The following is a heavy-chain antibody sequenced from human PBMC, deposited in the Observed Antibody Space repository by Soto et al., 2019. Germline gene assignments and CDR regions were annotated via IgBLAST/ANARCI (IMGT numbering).Heavy chain of an antibody. Sequence: PSETLSLTCAVYGGSFSGYYWSWIRQPPGKGLEWIGEINHSGSTNYNPSLKSRVTISVDTSKNQFSLKLSSVTAADTAVYYCARAVSLWFGEGGMDVWGKGTTVT. CDR3: ARAVSLWFGEGGMDV. V-gene: IGHV4-34*01. D-gene: IGHD3-10*01. J-gene: IGHJ6*04. CDR1: GGSFSGYY. CDR2: INHSGST.